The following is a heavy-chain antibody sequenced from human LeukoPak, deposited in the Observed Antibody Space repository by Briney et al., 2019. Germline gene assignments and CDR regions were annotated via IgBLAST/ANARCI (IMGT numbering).Heavy chain of an antibody. CDR3: TREYRCGAPTHFDY. Sequence: SVKVSCKASGGTFSSYAISWVRQAPGQGLEWMGRIIPILGIANYAQKFQGRVTITADKSTSTAYMELSSLRSEDTAVYYWTREYRCGAPTHFDYWGQGTLVTVPS. D-gene: IGHD2-21*01. CDR2: IIPILGIA. J-gene: IGHJ4*02. CDR1: GGTFSSYA. V-gene: IGHV1-69*04.